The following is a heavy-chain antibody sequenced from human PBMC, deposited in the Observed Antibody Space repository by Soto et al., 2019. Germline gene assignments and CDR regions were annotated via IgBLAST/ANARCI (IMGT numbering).Heavy chain of an antibody. D-gene: IGHD3-10*01. CDR3: ARVYTMVRGAIGVGAFDI. J-gene: IGHJ3*02. Sequence: GGSLRLSCAASGFTFSSYWMHWVRQAPGKGLVWVSRINSDGSSTSYADSVKGRFTISRDNAKNTLYLQMNSLRAEDTAVYYCARVYTMVRGAIGVGAFDIWGQGTMVTVSS. CDR2: INSDGSST. CDR1: GFTFSSYW. V-gene: IGHV3-74*01.